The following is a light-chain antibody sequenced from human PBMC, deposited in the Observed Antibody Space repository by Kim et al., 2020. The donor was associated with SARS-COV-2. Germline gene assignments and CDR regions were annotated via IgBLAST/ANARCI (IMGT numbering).Light chain of an antibody. Sequence: DIQMTQSPSTLSASVGDRVTITCRASQSISNWLAWYQQKPGKAPKRLIYDASSLGSGVPSRFSGSGSGTEFTLAISSLQSDDFATYYCLQYNSYPLTFGGGTKVDIK. J-gene: IGKJ4*01. CDR1: QSISNW. CDR3: LQYNSYPLT. V-gene: IGKV1-5*01. CDR2: DAS.